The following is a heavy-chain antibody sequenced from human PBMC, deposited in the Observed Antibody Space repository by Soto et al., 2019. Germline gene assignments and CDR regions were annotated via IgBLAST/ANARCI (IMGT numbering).Heavy chain of an antibody. V-gene: IGHV3-15*07. D-gene: IGHD3-3*01. CDR2: IKSKTDGGTT. CDR1: GFTFSNAW. CDR3: TTDEALTIFGVVTSRETDY. Sequence: GGSLRLSCAASGFTFSNAWMNWVRQAPGKGLEWVGRIKSKTDGGTTDYAAPVKGRFTISRDDSKNTLYLQMNSLKTEDTAVYYCTTDEALTIFGVVTSRETDYWGQGTLVTVSS. J-gene: IGHJ4*02.